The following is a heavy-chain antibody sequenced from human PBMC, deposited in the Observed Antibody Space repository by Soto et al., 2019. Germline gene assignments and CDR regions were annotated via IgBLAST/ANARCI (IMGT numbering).Heavy chain of an antibody. Sequence: QVQLQQWGARLLKPSETLSLTCAVYGGSFSGYYWSWIRQPPGKGLEWIGEIKHSGSTNYNPSLKSRVTISVDTSKNQFSLKLSSVTAADTAVYYCARGSRGITDVDYWGQGTLVTVSS. CDR1: GGSFSGYY. D-gene: IGHD1-20*01. V-gene: IGHV4-34*01. CDR3: ARGSRGITDVDY. J-gene: IGHJ4*02. CDR2: IKHSGST.